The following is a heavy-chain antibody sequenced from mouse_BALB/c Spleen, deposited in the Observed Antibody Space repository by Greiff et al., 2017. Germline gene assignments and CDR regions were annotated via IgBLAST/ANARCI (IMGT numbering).Heavy chain of an antibody. CDR3: ARWNGKGYFDY. J-gene: IGHJ2*01. D-gene: IGHD2-1*01. CDR1: GYTFTSYW. V-gene: IGHV1-7*01. Sequence: VQLQQSGAELAKPGASVKMSCKASGYTFTSYWMHWVKQRPGQGLEWIGYINPSTGYTEYNQKFKDKATLTADKSSSTAYMQLSSLTSEDSAVYYGARWNGKGYFDYWGQGTTLTVSS. CDR2: INPSTGYT.